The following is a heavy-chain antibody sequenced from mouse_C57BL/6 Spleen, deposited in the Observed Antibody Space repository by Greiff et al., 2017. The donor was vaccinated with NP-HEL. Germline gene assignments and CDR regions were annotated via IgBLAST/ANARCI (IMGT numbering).Heavy chain of an antibody. J-gene: IGHJ4*01. CDR2: IYPGDGDT. CDR1: GYAFSSSW. D-gene: IGHD1-1*01. V-gene: IGHV1-82*01. Sequence: QVQLKQSGPELVKPGASVKISCKASGYAFSSSWMNWVKQRPGKGLEWIGRIYPGDGDTNYNGKFKGKATLTADKSSSTAYMQLSSLTSEDSAVYFCARDDYGPLDYWGQGTSVTVSS. CDR3: ARDDYGPLDY.